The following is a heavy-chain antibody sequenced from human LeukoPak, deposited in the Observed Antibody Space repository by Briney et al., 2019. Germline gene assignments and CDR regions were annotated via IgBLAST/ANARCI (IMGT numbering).Heavy chain of an antibody. CDR1: GYTFTRYY. D-gene: IGHD2/OR15-2a*01. CDR2: INPNSGGT. J-gene: IGHJ4*02. V-gene: IGHV1-2*02. CDR3: ARDREATFLFGC. Sequence: GASVKVSCKASGYTFTRYYMHWVRQAPGQGLEWMGWINPNSGGTNYAQKFQGRVTMTRDTSISTAYMELSRLRSDDTAVYYCARDREATFLFGCWGQGTLVTVSS.